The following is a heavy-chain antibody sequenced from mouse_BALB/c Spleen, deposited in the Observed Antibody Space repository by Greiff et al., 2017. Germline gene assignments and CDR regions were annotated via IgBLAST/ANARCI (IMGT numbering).Heavy chain of an antibody. Sequence: VQLVESGGGLVKPGGSLKPSCAASGFTFSSYAMSWVRQTPEKRLEWVASISSGGSTYYPDSVKGRFTNSRDNARNILYLQMSSLRSEDTAMYYCAREGPGDAMDYWGQGTSVTVSS. CDR1: GFTFSSYA. CDR2: ISSGGST. J-gene: IGHJ4*01. V-gene: IGHV5-6-5*01. CDR3: AREGPGDAMDY.